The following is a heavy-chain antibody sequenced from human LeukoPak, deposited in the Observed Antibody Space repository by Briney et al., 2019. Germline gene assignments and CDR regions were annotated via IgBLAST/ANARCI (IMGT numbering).Heavy chain of an antibody. Sequence: ASVKVSCKASGYTFTGYYMHWVRQAPGQGLEWMGWINPNSGGTNYAQKFQGRVTMTRDTSISTAYMELSRLRSDDTAVYYCARDNFQYSSGWLDFDYWGQGTLVTVSS. CDR2: INPNSGGT. J-gene: IGHJ4*02. D-gene: IGHD6-19*01. V-gene: IGHV1-2*02. CDR3: ARDNFQYSSGWLDFDY. CDR1: GYTFTGYY.